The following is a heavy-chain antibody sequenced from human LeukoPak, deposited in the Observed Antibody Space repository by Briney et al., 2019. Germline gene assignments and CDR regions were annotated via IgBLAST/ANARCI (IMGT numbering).Heavy chain of an antibody. CDR2: IYPGDSNT. V-gene: IGHV5-51*01. D-gene: IGHD6-19*01. Sequence: GESLKISCKGSGYSFISYWIGWVRQMPGKGLEWMGIIYPGDSNTRYSPSFPGQVTISVDKSISTAYLQWSSLKASDTAMYYCARSRGASSGWPPPWGQGTLVTVSS. J-gene: IGHJ5*02. CDR1: GYSFISYW. CDR3: ARSRGASSGWPPP.